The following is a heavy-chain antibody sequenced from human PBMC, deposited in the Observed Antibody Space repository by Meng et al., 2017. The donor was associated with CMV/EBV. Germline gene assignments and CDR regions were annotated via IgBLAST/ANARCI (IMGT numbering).Heavy chain of an antibody. V-gene: IGHV4-30-4*08. Sequence: GCGRGSVSPYKTLPLTCTSSGGSISSGDYYWGWIRQPTGKGLEWIGYIYYSGSTYYNPYLKSRVTISVDTSKNQFSLKLSSVTAADTAVYYCARVPITYYYGSGSYYFDYWGQGTLVTVSS. J-gene: IGHJ4*02. CDR3: ARVPITYYYGSGSYYFDY. CDR2: IYYSGST. D-gene: IGHD3-10*01. CDR1: GGSISSGDYY.